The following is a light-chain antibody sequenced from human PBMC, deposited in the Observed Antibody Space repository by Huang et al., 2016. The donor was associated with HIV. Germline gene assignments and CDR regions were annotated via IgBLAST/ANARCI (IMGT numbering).Light chain of an antibody. CDR2: GAA. Sequence: EIIMTQSPATLSLSPGEGASLSCRANQSVATNLAWYLHRPGQSPRILIFGAATRASGLPGRFSGSGSGTQFTLTVSGLQSEDFAFYYCQQYHNWPYTFGQGTKLEI. J-gene: IGKJ2*01. CDR1: QSVATN. V-gene: IGKV3-15*01. CDR3: QQYHNWPYT.